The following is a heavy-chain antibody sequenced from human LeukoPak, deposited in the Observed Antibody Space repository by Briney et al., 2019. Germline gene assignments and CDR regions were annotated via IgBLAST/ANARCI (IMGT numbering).Heavy chain of an antibody. Sequence: SVKVSCKASGGTFSSYAISWVRQAPGQGLEWMGRIIPIFGTANYAQKFQGRVTITTDESTSTAYMELRSLRSEDTAVYYCARDQGYSSGWSLGYWGQGTLVTVSS. CDR3: ARDQGYSSGWSLGY. CDR1: GGTFSSYA. CDR2: IIPIFGTA. J-gene: IGHJ4*02. D-gene: IGHD6-19*01. V-gene: IGHV1-69*05.